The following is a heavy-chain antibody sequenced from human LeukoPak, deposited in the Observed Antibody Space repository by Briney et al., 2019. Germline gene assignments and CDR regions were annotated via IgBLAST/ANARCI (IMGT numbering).Heavy chain of an antibody. J-gene: IGHJ4*02. CDR3: TTEEGEYYDILTGYYRRMYYFDY. D-gene: IGHD3-9*01. V-gene: IGHV3-15*01. CDR2: IKSKTDGGTT. Sequence: GGSLRLSCAASALTFSNAWMSWVRQAPGKGLEWVGRIKSKTDGGTTDYAAPVKGRFTISRDDSKNTLYLQMNSLKTEDTAVYYCTTEEGEYYDILTGYYRRMYYFDYWGQGTLVTVSS. CDR1: ALTFSNAW.